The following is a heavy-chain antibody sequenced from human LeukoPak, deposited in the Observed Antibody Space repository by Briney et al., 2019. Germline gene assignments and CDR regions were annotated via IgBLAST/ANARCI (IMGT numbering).Heavy chain of an antibody. CDR2: IYSGGST. CDR1: GFTVSSNC. Sequence: GGSLRLSCAASGFTVSSNCLTWVRQAPGKGLDCVSVIYSGGSTYYADSVKGRFTISRDNSKNTLYLQMNSLRAEDTAVYYCARECMDTTMVDAFDIWGQGTMVTVSS. D-gene: IGHD5-18*01. CDR3: ARECMDTTMVDAFDI. V-gene: IGHV3-53*01. J-gene: IGHJ3*02.